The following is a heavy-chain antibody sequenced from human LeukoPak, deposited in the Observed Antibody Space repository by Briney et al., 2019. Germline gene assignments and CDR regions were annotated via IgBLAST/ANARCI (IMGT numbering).Heavy chain of an antibody. CDR3: ARDSSWGFDY. CDR2: IYSGGST. V-gene: IGHV3-53*01. CDR1: GFTVSSNY. J-gene: IGHJ4*02. Sequence: GGSLRLSCAASGFTVSSNYMSWVRQAPGKGLEWVSVIYSGGSTYYADSVKGRFTISRDSSKNTLYLQMNGLRAEDTAVYYCARDSSWGFDYWGQGTLVTVSS. D-gene: IGHD6-13*01.